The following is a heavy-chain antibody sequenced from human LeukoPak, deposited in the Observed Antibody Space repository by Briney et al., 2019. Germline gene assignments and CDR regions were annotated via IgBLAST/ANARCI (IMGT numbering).Heavy chain of an antibody. CDR3: ARDGDIAVVTAPYYFDF. CDR2: ITGGSTTK. J-gene: IGHJ4*02. Sequence: GGSLRLSCAASGFTFSYYDMIWVRQAPGKGLEWVSYITGGSTTKNYADSVKGRFTISRDNAKNSLYLQMNSLRAEDTAIYYCARDGDIAVVTAPYYFDFWGQGSLVTVSS. D-gene: IGHD3-22*01. V-gene: IGHV3-48*03. CDR1: GFTFSYYD.